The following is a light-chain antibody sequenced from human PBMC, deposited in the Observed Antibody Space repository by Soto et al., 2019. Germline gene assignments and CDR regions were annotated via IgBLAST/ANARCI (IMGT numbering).Light chain of an antibody. J-gene: IGKJ4*01. CDR2: GAS. V-gene: IGKV3-15*01. Sequence: EIVMTQSPATLSVSPGERATLSCRASQSVSTYLAWYQQKPGQAPRLLIFGASTRGTGIPARFSGSGSGSEFTLTISSLQSEDFAVYSCQQYNNWPLVTFGGGTRVEIK. CDR3: QQYNNWPLVT. CDR1: QSVSTY.